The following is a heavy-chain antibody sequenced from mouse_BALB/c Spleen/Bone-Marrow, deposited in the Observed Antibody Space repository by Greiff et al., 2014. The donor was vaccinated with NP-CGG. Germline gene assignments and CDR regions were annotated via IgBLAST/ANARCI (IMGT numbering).Heavy chain of an antibody. CDR3: AKGGHIMDY. J-gene: IGHJ4*01. D-gene: IGHD1-1*02. Sequence: VQLQQSGAELMKPGASVMISCQATGYTFSDYWIEWVKQRPGHGLEWIGEILPGGGSTNYNENFKGKATFTADTSSNTAYMQLSSLTSEDSAVYYCAKGGHIMDYWGQGTSVTVSS. CDR1: GYTFSDYW. V-gene: IGHV1-9*01. CDR2: ILPGGGST.